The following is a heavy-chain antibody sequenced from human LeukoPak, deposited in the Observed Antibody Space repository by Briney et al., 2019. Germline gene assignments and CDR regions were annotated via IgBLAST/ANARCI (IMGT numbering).Heavy chain of an antibody. CDR2: INAGNGNT. CDR1: GYTFTSYA. CDR3: AREHYDSSGPSSYFDL. Sequence: APVKVSCKASGYTFTSYAMHWVRQAPGQRLEWMGWINAGNGNTKYSQKFQGRVTITRDTSASTAYMELSSLRSEDTAVYYCAREHYDSSGPSSYFDLWGRGTLVTVSS. D-gene: IGHD3-22*01. V-gene: IGHV1-3*01. J-gene: IGHJ2*01.